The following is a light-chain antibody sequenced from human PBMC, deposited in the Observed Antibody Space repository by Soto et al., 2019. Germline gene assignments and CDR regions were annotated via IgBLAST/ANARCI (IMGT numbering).Light chain of an antibody. CDR3: SSYTSSNTYV. CDR2: DVS. CDR1: SSDVGGYNY. V-gene: IGLV2-14*01. J-gene: IGLJ1*01. Sequence: QSALTQPASVSGSPGQSITISCTGTSSDVGGYNYVSWYQQYPGKVPKLMIYDVSYRPSGVSNRFSGSKSGNTASLTISGLQAEDEADYYCSSYTSSNTYVFGTGTRSPS.